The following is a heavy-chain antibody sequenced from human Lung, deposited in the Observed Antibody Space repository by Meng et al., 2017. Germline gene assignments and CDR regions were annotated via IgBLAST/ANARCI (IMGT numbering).Heavy chain of an antibody. J-gene: IGHJ4*02. Sequence: EVQLVESGGGLVTPGGSLRLSCAASGFPFSNYSMNWVRQGPGKELEWVSSISSDSRYRFYADSVKGRFTISRDNGKKLLYLQMNSLSPEDTAVFYCARFETVGVATGDFWGQGILVTVSS. CDR3: ARFETVGVATGDF. D-gene: IGHD2-15*01. CDR1: GFPFSNYS. CDR2: ISSDSRYR. V-gene: IGHV3-21*01.